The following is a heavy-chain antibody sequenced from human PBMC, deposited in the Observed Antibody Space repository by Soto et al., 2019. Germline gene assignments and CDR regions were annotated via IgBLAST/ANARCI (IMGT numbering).Heavy chain of an antibody. D-gene: IGHD3-10*01. Sequence: GGSLRLSCAASGFTFSSYAMSWVRQAPGKGLEWVSAISGSGGSTYYADSVKGRFTISRDNSKNTLYLQMNSLRAEDTAVYYCAKADRGHDYYGSGSYFNDAFDIWGQGTMVTVSS. J-gene: IGHJ3*02. V-gene: IGHV3-23*01. CDR2: ISGSGGST. CDR1: GFTFSSYA. CDR3: AKADRGHDYYGSGSYFNDAFDI.